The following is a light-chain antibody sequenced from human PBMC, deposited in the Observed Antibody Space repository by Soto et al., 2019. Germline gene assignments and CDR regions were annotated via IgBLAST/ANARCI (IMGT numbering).Light chain of an antibody. V-gene: IGKV1-9*01. J-gene: IGKJ4*01. CDR3: QQLKSFPLS. CDR2: AAS. Sequence: IQLTQSPSSLSASVGDRVTITCRASQGISSSLAWYQQQPGKAPKLLIYAASTLQSGVPTRFSGSGSGTDFTLTISSLQPEDFATYYCQQLKSFPLSFGGGTTVEIK. CDR1: QGISSS.